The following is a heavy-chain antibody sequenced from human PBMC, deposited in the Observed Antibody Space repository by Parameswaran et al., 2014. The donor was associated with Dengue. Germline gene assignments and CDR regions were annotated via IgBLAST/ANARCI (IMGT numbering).Heavy chain of an antibody. D-gene: IGHD1-1*01. Sequence: VRQAPGQSLEWMGWINTGTGNTQYSRNFQGRVTITSDTSATIAYMELRGLTPEDSAVYFCARLTTRGFDYWGQGSLVTVSS. CDR2: INTGTGNT. V-gene: IGHV1-3*04. J-gene: IGHJ4*02. CDR3: ARLTTRGFDY.